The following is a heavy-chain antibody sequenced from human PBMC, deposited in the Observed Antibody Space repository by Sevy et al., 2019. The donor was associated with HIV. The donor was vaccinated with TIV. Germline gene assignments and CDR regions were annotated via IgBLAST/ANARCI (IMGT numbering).Heavy chain of an antibody. CDR2: IWYDGSNK. V-gene: IGHV3-33*01. Sequence: GGSLRLSCAASGFTFSSYGMHWVRQAPGKGLEWVAVIWYDGSNKYYADSVKGRFTISRGNSKNTLYLQMNSLRAEDTAVYYCARGGKYGDYNHFDYWGQGTLVTVSS. CDR1: GFTFSSYG. CDR3: ARGGKYGDYNHFDY. J-gene: IGHJ4*02. D-gene: IGHD4-17*01.